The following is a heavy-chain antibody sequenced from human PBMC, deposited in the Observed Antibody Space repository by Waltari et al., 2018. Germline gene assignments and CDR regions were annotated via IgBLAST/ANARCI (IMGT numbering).Heavy chain of an antibody. J-gene: IGHJ6*02. CDR1: GFSFSTYG. V-gene: IGHV3-23*03. Sequence: EVQVLESGGDLVQPGGSLRLSCAASGFSFSTYGMSWVCQGPGKGLEWVSGIHNDESRTYYVDSVKGRFTISRDNSKNTMSLQMNSLRAEDTGIYYCVKGIWTSAASYYAGLDVWGQGTTVTVSS. CDR2: IHNDESRT. D-gene: IGHD3-22*01. CDR3: VKGIWTSAASYYAGLDV.